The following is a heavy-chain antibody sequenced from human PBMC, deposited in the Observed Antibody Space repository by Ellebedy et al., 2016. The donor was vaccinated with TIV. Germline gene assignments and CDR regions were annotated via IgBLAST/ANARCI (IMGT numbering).Heavy chain of an antibody. J-gene: IGHJ3*02. CDR1: GFIFSNYA. CDR3: AKDLRTYQLLFPDASDM. Sequence: GGSLRLXCAASGFIFSNYAMSWVRQAPGKGLEWVSAISGSGLATYYADSVKGHFIISRDNSRNKVYLQMNSLRVEDTATYYCAKDLRTYQLLFPDASDMWGQGTVVTVSS. D-gene: IGHD2-2*01. V-gene: IGHV3-23*01. CDR2: ISGSGLAT.